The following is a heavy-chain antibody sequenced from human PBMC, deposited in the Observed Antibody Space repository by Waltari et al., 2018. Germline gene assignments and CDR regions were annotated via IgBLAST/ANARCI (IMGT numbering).Heavy chain of an antibody. D-gene: IGHD6-19*01. Sequence: QVRLVQSGAELMKPGSSVKVSCQPSGGTFSSSAISWVRQAPGQGLEWMGGIIPIFGTANYAQKFQGRVTITADESTSTAYMELSSLRSEDTAVYYCAEKRYSSGWYRGWGQGTLVTVSS. J-gene: IGHJ4*02. CDR1: GGTFSSSA. CDR3: AEKRYSSGWYRG. CDR2: IIPIFGTA. V-gene: IGHV1-69*13.